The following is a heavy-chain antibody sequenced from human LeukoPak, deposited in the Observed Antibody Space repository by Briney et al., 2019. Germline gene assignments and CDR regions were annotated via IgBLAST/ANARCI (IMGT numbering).Heavy chain of an antibody. CDR2: INPSGGTT. CDR1: GYTFTSFY. D-gene: IGHD3-3*01. CDR3: ARSTYYDFWSGYHLGNFDY. Sequence: GASVKVSCKASGYTFTSFYIHWVRQAPGQGLEWMAIINPSGGTTRYAQEFQGRVTMTRDTSTSTVYMELSSLRSEDTAVYYCARSTYYDFWSGYHLGNFDYWGQGTLVTVSS. V-gene: IGHV1-46*01. J-gene: IGHJ4*02.